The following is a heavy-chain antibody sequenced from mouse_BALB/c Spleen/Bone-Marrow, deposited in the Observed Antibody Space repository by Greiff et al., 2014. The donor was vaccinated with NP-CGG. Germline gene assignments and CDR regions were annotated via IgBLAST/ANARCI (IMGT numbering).Heavy chain of an antibody. Sequence: VQLQQSGAELVRPGALVKLSCKASGFKIKDYFMPWGKQRPEKGLEGIGWIDPEIGNTLYDPKFQGKASITADTSSNTAYLQLSSLTSEDTAVYYCARLFGTRDFDYWGQGTTLTVSS. CDR2: IDPEIGNT. V-gene: IGHV14-1*02. CDR1: GFKIKDYF. J-gene: IGHJ2*01. D-gene: IGHD4-1*01. CDR3: ARLFGTRDFDY.